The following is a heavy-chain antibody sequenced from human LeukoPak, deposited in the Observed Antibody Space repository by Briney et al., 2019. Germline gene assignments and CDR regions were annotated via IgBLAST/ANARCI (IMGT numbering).Heavy chain of an antibody. J-gene: IGHJ4*02. V-gene: IGHV1-46*01. CDR3: ARGAGRSWSLNLYYFDY. D-gene: IGHD6-13*01. CDR1: GYTFTSYY. CDR2: INPSGGST. Sequence: ASVKVSCKASGYTFTSYYMHWVGQAPGQGLEWMGRINPSGGSTSYEKKFQGRATMTRDTSTRTVYMELSSLSSADTAVYYCARGAGRSWSLNLYYFDYWGQGTLVTVSS.